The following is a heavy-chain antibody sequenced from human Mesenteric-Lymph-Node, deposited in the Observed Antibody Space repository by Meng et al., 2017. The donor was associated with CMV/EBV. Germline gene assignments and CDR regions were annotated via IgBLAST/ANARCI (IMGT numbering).Heavy chain of an antibody. CDR1: GFRFSTYA. CDR2: ISSDGRRT. J-gene: IGHJ4*02. CDR3: AKVGYSGSSHYFDY. D-gene: IGHD1-26*01. Sequence: GASLKISCAASGFRFSTYAVPWVRQAPGKGLEYVSSISSDGRRTYYADSVRGRFTSSRDNSKNTVDLQMGSLRTDDTAVYYCAKVGYSGSSHYFDYWGQGTLVTVSS. V-gene: IGHV3-64*02.